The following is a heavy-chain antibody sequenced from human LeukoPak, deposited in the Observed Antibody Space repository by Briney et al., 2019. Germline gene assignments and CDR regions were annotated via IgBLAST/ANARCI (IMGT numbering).Heavy chain of an antibody. V-gene: IGHV1-2*02. CDR3: ARDGYYYGLNFDY. Sequence: ASVKVSCKASGYTFTGYYIHWVRQAPGQGLEWMGWINPNSGGTNYAQTFQGRVTMTRDTSIRTAYMELSRLRSDDTAVYYCARDGYYYGLNFDYWGQGTLVTVSS. CDR1: GYTFTGYY. J-gene: IGHJ4*02. CDR2: INPNSGGT. D-gene: IGHD3-22*01.